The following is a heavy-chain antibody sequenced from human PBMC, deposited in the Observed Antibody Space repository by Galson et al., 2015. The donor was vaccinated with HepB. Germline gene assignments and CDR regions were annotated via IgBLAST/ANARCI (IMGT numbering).Heavy chain of an antibody. CDR1: GFSLIRRGVG. CDR3: AHRLDYGSGFDY. CDR2: NYWDDEK. Sequence: PALVKPTQTLTLPCTFSGFSLIRRGVGVGWVRQSPGKALEWLALNYWDDEKRYRPSLKSRLTITGDTSRNQVVLTMTNMDPGDTATYYCAHRLDYGSGFDYWGQGILVTVSS. J-gene: IGHJ4*02. V-gene: IGHV2-5*02. D-gene: IGHD3-10*01.